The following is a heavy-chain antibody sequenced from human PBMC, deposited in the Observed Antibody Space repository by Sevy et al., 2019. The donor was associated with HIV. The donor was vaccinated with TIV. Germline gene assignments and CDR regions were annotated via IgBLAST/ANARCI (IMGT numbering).Heavy chain of an antibody. CDR3: VRVTTMLPRGAFDF. V-gene: IGHV3-30*09. CDR1: GFTFSSYP. J-gene: IGHJ3*01. D-gene: IGHD3-10*01. Sequence: GGSLRLSCAASGFTFSSYPMLWVRLAPGKGLEWVSFISFDGNVKYYADSVKGRFAITKDNFKNTLYLQMDSLRAEDTAFYYCVRVTTMLPRGAFDFWGQGTMVTVSS. CDR2: ISFDGNVK.